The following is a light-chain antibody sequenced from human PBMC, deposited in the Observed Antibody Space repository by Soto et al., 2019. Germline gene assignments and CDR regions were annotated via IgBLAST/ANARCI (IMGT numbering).Light chain of an antibody. V-gene: IGKV3-15*01. Sequence: EIVMTQSPSTLSVSPGERATLSCRASQTVSSNLAWYHQKPGQAPRLLIYGASTRATGIPARFSGSGSGTEFTPTISSLQSEDDAVYYCQQYNNWHGTFGQGTKLEIK. J-gene: IGKJ2*01. CDR1: QTVSSN. CDR3: QQYNNWHGT. CDR2: GAS.